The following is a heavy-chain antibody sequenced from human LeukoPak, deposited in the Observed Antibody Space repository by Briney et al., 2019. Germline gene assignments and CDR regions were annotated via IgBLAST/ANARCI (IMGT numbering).Heavy chain of an antibody. Sequence: GGSLRLSCAASGFTFSSYWMSWVRQAPGKGLEWVANIKQDGSEKYYVDSVKGRFTISRDNAKNSLYLQMNSLRAEDTAVYYCARTALRYFDWFAGNWFDPWGQGTLVTVSS. CDR2: IKQDGSEK. CDR1: GFTFSSYW. D-gene: IGHD3-9*01. V-gene: IGHV3-7*01. CDR3: ARTALRYFDWFAGNWFDP. J-gene: IGHJ5*02.